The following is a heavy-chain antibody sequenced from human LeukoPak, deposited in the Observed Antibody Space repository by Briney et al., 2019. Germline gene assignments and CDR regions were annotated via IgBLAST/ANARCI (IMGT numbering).Heavy chain of an antibody. V-gene: IGHV1-69*13. CDR1: GGTFSSYA. Sequence: SVKVSCKASGGTFSSYAISWVRQAPGQGLEWMGGIIPIFGTANYAQKFQGRVTITADESTSTAYMELSSLRSEDTAVYYCASSPLRGGSYEDFDYWGQGTLVTVSS. CDR3: ASSPLRGGSYEDFDY. J-gene: IGHJ4*02. D-gene: IGHD1-26*01. CDR2: IIPIFGTA.